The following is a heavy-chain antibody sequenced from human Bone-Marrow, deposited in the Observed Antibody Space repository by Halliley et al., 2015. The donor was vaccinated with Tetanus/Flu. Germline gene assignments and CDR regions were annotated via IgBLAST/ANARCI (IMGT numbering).Heavy chain of an antibody. CDR3: ARNQGDFPNWFDP. J-gene: IGHJ5*02. CDR2: IFHRGSP. Sequence: WIGYIFHRGSPYYNPPRESRFTISMDISKNQFSLKLSSLTAADTAIYYCARNQGDFPNWFDPWGQGTVVTVSS. D-gene: IGHD2-21*02. V-gene: IGHV4-30-2*01.